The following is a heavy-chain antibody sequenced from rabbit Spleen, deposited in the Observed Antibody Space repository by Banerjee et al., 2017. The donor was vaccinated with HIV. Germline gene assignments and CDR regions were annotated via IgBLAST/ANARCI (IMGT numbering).Heavy chain of an antibody. CDR3: ARGSAAMTRVITGDYLNL. CDR1: GFSFSRSYY. D-gene: IGHD2-1*01. CDR2: IYPDGSGST. Sequence: QSLEESGGDMVKPGASLTLTCTASGFSFSRSYYICWVRQAPGKGLEWIGCIYPDGSGSTASASWAKGRFTISKTSSTTVTLQMTSLTAADTATYVCARGSAAMTRVITGDYLNLWGQGTLVTGS. J-gene: IGHJ4*01. V-gene: IGHV1S40*01.